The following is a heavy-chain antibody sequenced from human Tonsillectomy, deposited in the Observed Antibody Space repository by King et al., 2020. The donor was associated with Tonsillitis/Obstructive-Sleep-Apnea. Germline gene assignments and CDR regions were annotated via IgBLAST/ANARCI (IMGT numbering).Heavy chain of an antibody. CDR1: GGPISGYY. V-gene: IGHV4-59*01. Sequence: QLQESGQGLVKPSGTRSLTCTVSGGPISGYYWSWIRQPPGKGLGWIGNINYIGGTKYNPPLKSRVTIPVDMSKNQSSLKLASVTAAGTAVYYCAGEARDAFEIWGQGTMVTVSS. J-gene: IGHJ3*02. D-gene: IGHD6-6*01. CDR2: INYIGGT. CDR3: AGEARDAFEI.